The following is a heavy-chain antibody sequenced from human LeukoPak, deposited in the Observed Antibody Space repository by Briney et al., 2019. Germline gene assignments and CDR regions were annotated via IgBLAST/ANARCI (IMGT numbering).Heavy chain of an antibody. CDR2: ITTSDGNT. CDR3: AKDGGLWVSAHWGDS. D-gene: IGHD7-27*01. V-gene: IGHV3-23*01. Sequence: GSLRLSCAASGFTFSSYTMSWVRQAPGKGLEWVSTITTSDGNTYYADSVKGRFTVSRDNSKNTLFLQMNSLRAEDTAVYYCAKDGGLWVSAHWGDSWGRGTLVTVSS. J-gene: IGHJ4*02. CDR1: GFTFSSYT.